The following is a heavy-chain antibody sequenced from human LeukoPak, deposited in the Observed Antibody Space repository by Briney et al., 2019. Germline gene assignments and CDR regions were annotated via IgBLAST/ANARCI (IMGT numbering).Heavy chain of an antibody. CDR3: ARVDSGDYGFDY. Sequence: PGGSLRLSCAASGFTVSSNYMSWVRQAPGKGLEWVSVIYSGGSTYYADSVKGRFIISRDNSKNTLYLQMNSLRAEDTAVYYCARVDSGDYGFDYWGQGTLVTVSS. J-gene: IGHJ4*02. CDR1: GFTVSSNY. CDR2: IYSGGST. D-gene: IGHD4-17*01. V-gene: IGHV3-66*01.